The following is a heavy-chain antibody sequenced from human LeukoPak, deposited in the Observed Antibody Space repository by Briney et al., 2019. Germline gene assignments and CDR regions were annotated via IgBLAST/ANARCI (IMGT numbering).Heavy chain of an antibody. J-gene: IGHJ3*02. CDR3: AKGLYYGSTSTQTAADAFDI. V-gene: IGHV3-23*01. CDR2: ISGSGGST. D-gene: IGHD3-10*01. Sequence: PGGSLRLSCAASGFTFSRHGMHWVRQAPGKGLEWVSAISGSGGSTYYADSVKGRFTISRDNSKNTLYLQMNSLRAEDTAVYYCAKGLYYGSTSTQTAADAFDIWGQGTMVTVSS. CDR1: GFTFSRHG.